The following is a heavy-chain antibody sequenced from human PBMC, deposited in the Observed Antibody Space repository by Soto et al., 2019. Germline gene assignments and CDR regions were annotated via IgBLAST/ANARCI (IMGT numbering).Heavy chain of an antibody. CDR2: IYYSGST. V-gene: IGHV4-39*01. J-gene: IGHJ4*02. CDR1: GGSISSSSYY. D-gene: IGHD6-13*01. Sequence: SETLSLTCTVSGGSISSSSYYWGWIRQPPGKGLEWIGSIYYSGSTYYNPSLKSRVTISVDTSKNQFSLKLSSVTAADTAVYYCARLQLSSPPYSFDYWGQGTLVTVSS. CDR3: ARLQLSSPPYSFDY.